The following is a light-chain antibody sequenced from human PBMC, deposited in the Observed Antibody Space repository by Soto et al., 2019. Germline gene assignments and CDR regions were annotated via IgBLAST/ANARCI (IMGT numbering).Light chain of an antibody. CDR1: SSDVGGYNY. V-gene: IGLV2-14*01. Sequence: QSALTQSASVSGSPGQSITISCTGTSSDVGGYNYVSWYQQHPGKAPKLIIYDVSNRPSGVSTRFSGSKSGNTASLTISGLKAEDEADYSCSSYTSTNSGVFGGGTKLTVL. CDR3: SSYTSTNSGV. J-gene: IGLJ3*02. CDR2: DVS.